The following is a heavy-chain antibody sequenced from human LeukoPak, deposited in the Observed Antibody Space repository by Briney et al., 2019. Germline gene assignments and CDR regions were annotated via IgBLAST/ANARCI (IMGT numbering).Heavy chain of an antibody. J-gene: IGHJ3*02. CDR3: AKSSGSYSGAFDI. CDR1: GFTFDDYA. Sequence: GGSLRLSCAASGFTFDDYAMHWVRQAPGKGLEWVSTISASGTITYYADSVEGRCTISRDYSKNTVYLQMNSLRAEDTAVYYCAKSSGSYSGAFDIWGQGTMVTVSS. V-gene: IGHV3-23*01. CDR2: ISASGTIT. D-gene: IGHD1-26*01.